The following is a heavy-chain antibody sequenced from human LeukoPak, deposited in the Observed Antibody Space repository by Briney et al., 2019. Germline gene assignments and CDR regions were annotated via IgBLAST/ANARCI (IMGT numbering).Heavy chain of an antibody. CDR1: GSTLSSYV. J-gene: IGHJ6*02. CDR3: AKDSGSGWYQYGTDV. CDR2: ISGSGGST. V-gene: IGHV3-23*01. Sequence: GGSLRLSCAASGSTLSSYVMSWVRQAPGKGLEWVSGISGSGGSTNYADSVKGRFTISRDNSKNTLYLQMNRLRVEDTAVYYCAKDSGSGWYQYGTDVWGQGTTVTVSS. D-gene: IGHD6-19*01.